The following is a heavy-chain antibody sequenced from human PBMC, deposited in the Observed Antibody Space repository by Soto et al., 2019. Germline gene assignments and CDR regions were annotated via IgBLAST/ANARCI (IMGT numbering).Heavy chain of an antibody. CDR3: ARDKEYSSGWYEYAFDI. CDR2: ISYDGSNK. Sequence: LRLSCAASGFTFSSYGMHWVRQAPGKGLEWVAVISYDGSNKYYADSVKGRFTISRDNSKNTLYLQMNSLRAEDTAVYYCARDKEYSSGWYEYAFDIWGQGTMVTVSS. V-gene: IGHV3-30*03. D-gene: IGHD6-19*01. CDR1: GFTFSSYG. J-gene: IGHJ3*02.